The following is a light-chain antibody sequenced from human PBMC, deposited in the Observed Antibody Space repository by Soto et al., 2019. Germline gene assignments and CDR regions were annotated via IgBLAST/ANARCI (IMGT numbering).Light chain of an antibody. J-gene: IGKJ4*01. CDR2: GAS. Sequence: EIFMTQSPSTLSVSPVEIATLSCRGSQSVSSNLAWYQQKPGQAPRLLIYGASTRTTGIPARFSGSGSGTEFTLTISSLQSEDFAVYYCQQYNKWPPLTFGGGTKVDNK. CDR1: QSVSSN. V-gene: IGKV3-15*01. CDR3: QQYNKWPPLT.